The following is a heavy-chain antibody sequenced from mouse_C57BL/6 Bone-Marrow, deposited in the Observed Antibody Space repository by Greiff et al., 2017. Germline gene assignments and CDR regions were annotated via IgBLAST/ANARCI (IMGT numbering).Heavy chain of an antibody. CDR3: AKKEGNYAMDY. V-gene: IGHV2-5*01. CDR2: IWRGGST. J-gene: IGHJ4*01. CDR1: GFSLTSSG. Sequence: VPLQQSGPGLVQPSQSLSITCTVSGFSLTSSGVHWVRQSPGKGLEWLGVIWRGGSTDYTAAFMSRLSITKDNSKSQVFFKMNSLQADDTAIYYCAKKEGNYAMDYWGQGTSVTVSS.